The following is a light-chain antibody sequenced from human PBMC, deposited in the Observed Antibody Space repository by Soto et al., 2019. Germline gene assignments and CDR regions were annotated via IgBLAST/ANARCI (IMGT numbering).Light chain of an antibody. V-gene: IGKV3-15*01. J-gene: IGKJ4*01. CDR2: YAS. Sequence: EILMTQSPGTLSVSPGERVTIFCRASQSVTNNLAWYQHKPGQAPRLLISYASTGATGIPARFSVSEYGTDFTLPINSLQSEDFAIYYCQQYHRWPVTLGGGTRVEIK. CDR1: QSVTNN. CDR3: QQYHRWPVT.